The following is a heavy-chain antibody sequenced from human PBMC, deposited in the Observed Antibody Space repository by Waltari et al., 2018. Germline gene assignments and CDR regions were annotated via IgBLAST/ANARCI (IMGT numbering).Heavy chain of an antibody. J-gene: IGHJ4*02. Sequence: QVQLQESGPGLVKPSQTLSLTCTVSGGTISSGGYYWSWIRQHTGKGLEWIGYIYHSGSTYYNPSLKSRVTISVDRSKNQFSLKLSSVTAADTAVYYCARGGVLLWFGELYPPDYWGQGTLVTVSS. CDR1: GGTISSGGYY. CDR2: IYHSGST. D-gene: IGHD3-10*01. CDR3: ARGGVLLWFGELYPPDY. V-gene: IGHV4-31*03.